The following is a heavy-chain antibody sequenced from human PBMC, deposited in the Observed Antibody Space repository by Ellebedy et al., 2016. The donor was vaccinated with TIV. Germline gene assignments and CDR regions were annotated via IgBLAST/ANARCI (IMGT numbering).Heavy chain of an antibody. CDR1: GFTFSSYS. J-gene: IGHJ2*01. D-gene: IGHD4-17*01. CDR3: ARKVPAPTTVPPNWYFDL. V-gene: IGHV3-21*01. Sequence: GESLKISCAASGFTFSSYSMNWVRQAPGKGLEWVSSISGRDNYIYYADSVKGRFTISRDNAKNSLYLQMNSLRAEDTAVYYCARKVPAPTTVPPNWYFDLWGRGTLVTVSS. CDR2: ISGRDNYI.